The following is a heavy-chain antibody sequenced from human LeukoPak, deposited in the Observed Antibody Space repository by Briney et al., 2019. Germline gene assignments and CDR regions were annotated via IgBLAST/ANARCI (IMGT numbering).Heavy chain of an antibody. Sequence: ASVKVSCKASGGTFSSYAISWVRQAPGQGLEWMGGIIPIFGTANYAQKFQGRVTITADESTSTAYMELSSLRSEDTAVYYCARLSTGYEVLSGNWGQGTLVTVSS. CDR3: ARLSTGYEVLSGN. CDR2: IIPIFGTA. D-gene: IGHD5-12*01. J-gene: IGHJ4*02. CDR1: GGTFSSYA. V-gene: IGHV1-69*13.